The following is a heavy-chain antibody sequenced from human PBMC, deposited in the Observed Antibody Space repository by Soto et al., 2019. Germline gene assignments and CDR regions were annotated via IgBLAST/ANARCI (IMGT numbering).Heavy chain of an antibody. V-gene: IGHV4-30-4*01. Sequence: PSETLSLTCTVSGGSISSGDYYWSWIRQPPGKGLEWIGYIYYSGSTYYNPSLKSRVTISVDTSKNQFSLKLSSVTAADTAVYYCARAQYSSSWYPEYYFDYWGQGTLVTVSS. CDR2: IYYSGST. CDR3: ARAQYSSSWYPEYYFDY. J-gene: IGHJ4*02. CDR1: GGSISSGDYY. D-gene: IGHD6-13*01.